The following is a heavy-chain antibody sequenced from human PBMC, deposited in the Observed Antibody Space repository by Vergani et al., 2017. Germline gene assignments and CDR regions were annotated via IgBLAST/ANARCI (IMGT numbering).Heavy chain of an antibody. V-gene: IGHV3-23*01. J-gene: IGHJ6*02. D-gene: IGHD2-2*01. Sequence: EVQLLESGGGLVQPGGSLRLSCAASGFTFSSYAMSWVRQVPGKGLEWVSGISGSGGNTYYANSVKGRFTISRDNSKTTLYLQMNSLRADDTAVYYCAKGVYCSSTSCYEGRVYYYGMDVWGQGTTVTFSS. CDR1: GFTFSSYA. CDR3: AKGVYCSSTSCYEGRVYYYGMDV. CDR2: ISGSGGNT.